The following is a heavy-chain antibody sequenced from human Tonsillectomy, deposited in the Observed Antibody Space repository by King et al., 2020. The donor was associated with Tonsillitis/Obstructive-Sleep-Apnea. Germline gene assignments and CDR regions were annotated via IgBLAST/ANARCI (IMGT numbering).Heavy chain of an antibody. V-gene: IGHV4-39*01. CDR1: GGPISSSSYY. J-gene: IGHJ4*02. CDR3: ARHRAEYSSSWYFDY. CDR2: IYYSGST. Sequence: QLQESGPGLVKPSETLSLTCTVSGGPISSSSYYWGWIRQPPGKGLEWIGSIYYSGSTYYNPSLKSRVTISVDTSKNQFSLKLSSVTAADTAVYYCARHRAEYSSSWYFDYWGQGTLVTVSS. D-gene: IGHD6-13*01.